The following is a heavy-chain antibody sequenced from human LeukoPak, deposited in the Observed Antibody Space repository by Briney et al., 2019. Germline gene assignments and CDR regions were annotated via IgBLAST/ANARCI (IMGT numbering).Heavy chain of an antibody. D-gene: IGHD3-3*01. CDR3: ARDSDFWSGSRYYYYMDV. CDR1: GGSISSYY. Sequence: PSETLSLTCTVSGGSISSYYWSWIRQPPGKGLEWIGYIYYSGSTNYNPSLKSRVTISVDTSKNQFSLKLSSVTAADTAVYYCARDSDFWSGSRYYYYMDVWGKGTTVTVSS. J-gene: IGHJ6*03. V-gene: IGHV4-59*01. CDR2: IYYSGST.